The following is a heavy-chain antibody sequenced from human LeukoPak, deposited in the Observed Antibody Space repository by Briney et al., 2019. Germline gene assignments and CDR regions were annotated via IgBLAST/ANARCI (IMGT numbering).Heavy chain of an antibody. V-gene: IGHV3-23*01. CDR2: ISGSGGST. CDR1: GFTFSSYA. CDR3: AKDLFLADTPWGY. D-gene: IGHD1-26*01. J-gene: IGHJ4*02. Sequence: GGSLRLSCAASGFTFSSYAMSWVRQAPGKGLEWVSAISGSGGSTYYADSVRGRFTISRDNSKNTLYLQMNSLRAEDTAVYYCAKDLFLADTPWGYWGQGTLVTVSS.